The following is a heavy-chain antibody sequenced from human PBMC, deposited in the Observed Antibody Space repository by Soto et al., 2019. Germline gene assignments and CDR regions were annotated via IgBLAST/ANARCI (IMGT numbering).Heavy chain of an antibody. J-gene: IGHJ4*02. D-gene: IGHD3-10*01. Sequence: GGSLRLSCPASGFTFNDYAMHWVRQAPGKGLEWVSGISWNSGSIGYADSVKGRFTISRDNAKNSLYLQMNSLRAEDTALYYCAKGAGWFGLDYWGQGTLVTVSS. V-gene: IGHV3-9*01. CDR1: GFTFNDYA. CDR2: ISWNSGSI. CDR3: AKGAGWFGLDY.